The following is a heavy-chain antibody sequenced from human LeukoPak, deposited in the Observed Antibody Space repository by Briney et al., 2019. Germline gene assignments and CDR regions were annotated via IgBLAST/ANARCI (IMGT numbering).Heavy chain of an antibody. D-gene: IGHD6-13*01. CDR2: IYYSGST. Sequence: SETLSLTCTVSGRSISSYYWSWIRQPPGKGLEWIGYIYYSGSTNYNPSLKSRVTISVDTSKNQFSLKLSSVTAADTAVYYCARDSSSWYSRGRNWFDPWGQGTLVTVSS. CDR1: GRSISSYY. V-gene: IGHV4-59*01. CDR3: ARDSSSWYSRGRNWFDP. J-gene: IGHJ5*02.